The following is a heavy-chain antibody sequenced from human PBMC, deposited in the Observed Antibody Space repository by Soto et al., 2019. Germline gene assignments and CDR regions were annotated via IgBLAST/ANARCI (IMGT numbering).Heavy chain of an antibody. V-gene: IGHV1-69*13. CDR3: AKDHWYSSSDHDAFDI. J-gene: IGHJ3*02. CDR2: IIPIFGTA. Sequence: ASVKVSCKASGGTFSSYAISWVRQAPGQGLEWMGGIIPIFGTANYAQKFQGRVTITADESTSTAYMELSSLRSEDAAVYYCAKDHWYSSSDHDAFDIWGQGTMVTVSS. CDR1: GGTFSSYA. D-gene: IGHD6-6*01.